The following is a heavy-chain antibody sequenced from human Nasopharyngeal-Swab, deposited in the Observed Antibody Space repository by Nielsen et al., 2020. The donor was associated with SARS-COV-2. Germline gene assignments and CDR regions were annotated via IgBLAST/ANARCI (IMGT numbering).Heavy chain of an antibody. CDR3: ARGFDY. Sequence: ESLKISCAASRFTFSSYAMSWVRQAPGKGLEWIGYIYYSGSTNYNPSLKSRVTISVDTSKNQFFLKLSSVTAADTAVYYCARGFDYWGQGTLVTVSS. J-gene: IGHJ4*02. CDR1: RFTFSSYA. CDR2: IYYSGST. V-gene: IGHV4-59*01.